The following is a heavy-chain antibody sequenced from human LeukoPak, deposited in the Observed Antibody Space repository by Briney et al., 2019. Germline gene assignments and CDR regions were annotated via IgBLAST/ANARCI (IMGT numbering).Heavy chain of an antibody. V-gene: IGHV4-61*10. J-gene: IGHJ4*02. Sequence: SETLSLTCTVSSGSISSGTYYWSWIRQPAGKGLEWIGYIYYSGSTNYNPSLKSRVTISVDTSKNQFSLKLSSVTAADTAVYYCARGHWNGHYFDYWGQGTLVTVSS. CDR2: IYYSGST. D-gene: IGHD1-1*01. CDR1: SGSISSGTYY. CDR3: ARGHWNGHYFDY.